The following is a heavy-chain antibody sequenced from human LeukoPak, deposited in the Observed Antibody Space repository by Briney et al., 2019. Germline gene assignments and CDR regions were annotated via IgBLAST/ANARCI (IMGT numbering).Heavy chain of an antibody. CDR3: ARHGFDGDLVFDY. CDR2: IYYSGGT. CDR1: GGSISSYY. J-gene: IGHJ4*02. D-gene: IGHD4-17*01. Sequence: SETLSLTCTVSGGSISSYYWSWIRQPPGKGLEWIGYIYYSGGTNYNPSLKSRVTISVDTSKNQFSLKLSSVTAADTAVYYCARHGFDGDLVFDYWGQGTLVTVSS. V-gene: IGHV4-59*08.